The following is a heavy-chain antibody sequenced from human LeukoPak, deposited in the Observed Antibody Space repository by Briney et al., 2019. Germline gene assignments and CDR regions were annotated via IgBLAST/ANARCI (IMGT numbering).Heavy chain of an antibody. CDR1: GGTFSSYA. J-gene: IGHJ3*02. D-gene: IGHD3-22*01. CDR2: IIPIFGTA. V-gene: IGHV1-69*05. CDR3: ARESYDSSGSYNAFDI. Sequence: RASVKVSCKASGGTFSSYAISWVRQAPGQGLEWMGRIIPIFGTANYAQKFQGRVTITTDESTSTAYMELSSLRSEDTAVYYSARESYDSSGSYNAFDIWGQGTMVTVSS.